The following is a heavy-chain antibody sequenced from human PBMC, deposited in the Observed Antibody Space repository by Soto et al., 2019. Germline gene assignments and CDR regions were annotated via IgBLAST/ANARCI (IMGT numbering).Heavy chain of an antibody. J-gene: IGHJ1*01. V-gene: IGHV3-23*01. D-gene: IGHD6-13*01. CDR3: AKADREWPSKYSSSWYSLFGYFQH. Sequence: GGSLRLSCAASGFTFSSYAMSWVRQAPGKGLEWVSAISGSGGSTNYADSVKGRFTISRDNSKNTLYLQMNSLRAEDTDVYYCAKADREWPSKYSSSWYSLFGYFQHWGQGTLVTVSS. CDR1: GFTFSSYA. CDR2: ISGSGGST.